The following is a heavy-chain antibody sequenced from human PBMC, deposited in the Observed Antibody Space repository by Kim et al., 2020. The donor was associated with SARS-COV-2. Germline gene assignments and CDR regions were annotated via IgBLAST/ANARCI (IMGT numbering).Heavy chain of an antibody. V-gene: IGHV4-4*07. CDR2: IYVSGTT. D-gene: IGHD1-26*01. J-gene: IGHJ4*02. Sequence: SETLSLTCAVSGASMSLYYWNWIRQPAGRGLEWIGRIYVSGTTNYNPSLKSRVTMSIDTSKNEIALNLISVTAADTAVYYCARDVGAIDDFWGQGILVTVSS. CDR1: GASMSLYY. CDR3: ARDVGAIDDF.